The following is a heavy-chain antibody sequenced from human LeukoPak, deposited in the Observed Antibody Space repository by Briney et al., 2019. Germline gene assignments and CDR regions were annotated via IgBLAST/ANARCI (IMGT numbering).Heavy chain of an antibody. Sequence: SETLSLTCAVSGYSISSGYYWGWIRQPPGKGLEWIGSIYHSGSTYYNPSLKSRVTISVDTSKNQFSLKLNSVTAADTAVYYCARLGGDKNQYYFDYWGQGTLVTVSS. D-gene: IGHD1-14*01. CDR1: GYSISSGYY. CDR2: IYHSGST. J-gene: IGHJ4*02. V-gene: IGHV4-38-2*01. CDR3: ARLGGDKNQYYFDY.